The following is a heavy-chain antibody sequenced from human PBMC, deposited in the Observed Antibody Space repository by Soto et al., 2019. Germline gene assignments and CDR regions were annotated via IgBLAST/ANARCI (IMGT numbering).Heavy chain of an antibody. J-gene: IGHJ4*02. CDR2: ISAYNGNT. V-gene: IGHV1-18*01. D-gene: IGHD3-16*02. CDR3: ASLPYDYVWGSYRDY. CDR1: GYTFTSYG. Sequence: QVQLVQSGAEVKKPGASVKVSCKASGYTFTSYGISWVRQAPGQGLEWMGWISAYNGNTNYAQKLQGRVTMTTDTSTSTAHMELRNLRSYDTTVYYCASLPYDYVWGSYRDYWGQGTLVTVS.